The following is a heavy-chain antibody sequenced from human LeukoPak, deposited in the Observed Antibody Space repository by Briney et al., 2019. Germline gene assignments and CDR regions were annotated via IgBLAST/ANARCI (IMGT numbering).Heavy chain of an antibody. J-gene: IGHJ5*02. CDR1: GASVSSYY. CDR3: ARGVAARRGSWFDP. CDR2: FSYSGST. V-gene: IGHV4-59*02. Sequence: SETLSLTCTVSGASVSSYYWSWIRQPPGKGPEWIGYFSYSGSTNYNPSLKSRVTISVDTSKNQFSLKLSSVTAADTAVYYCARGVAARRGSWFDPWGQGTLVTVSS. D-gene: IGHD6-6*01.